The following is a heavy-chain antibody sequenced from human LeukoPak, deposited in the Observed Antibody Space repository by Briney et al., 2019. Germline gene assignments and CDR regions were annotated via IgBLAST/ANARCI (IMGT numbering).Heavy chain of an antibody. CDR1: GYSFTTYA. V-gene: IGHV1-3*04. D-gene: IGHD1-26*01. CDR3: ARDMGSGSLHY. CDR2: INTGNGGT. J-gene: IGHJ4*02. Sequence: ASVKVSCKASGYSFTTYAIHWVRQAPGQRLEWLGWINTGNGGTRYSQTFQGRVTITRDTSASTAYMELSSLRPEDTAVYYCARDMGSGSLHYWGQGTLVTVSS.